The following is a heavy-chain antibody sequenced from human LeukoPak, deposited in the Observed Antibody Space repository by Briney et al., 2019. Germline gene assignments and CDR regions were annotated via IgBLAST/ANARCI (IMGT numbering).Heavy chain of an antibody. V-gene: IGHV3-66*02. J-gene: IGHJ4*02. D-gene: IGHD5-12*01. CDR1: GFTVSSNY. CDR3: ARDHQVATYYFDY. CDR2: IYSGGST. Sequence: PGGSLRLSCAASGFTVSSNYMSCVRQAPGKGLEWVSVIYSGGSTYYADSVKGRFTISRDNSKNTLYLQMNSLRAEDTAVYYCARDHQVATYYFDYWGQGTLVTVSS.